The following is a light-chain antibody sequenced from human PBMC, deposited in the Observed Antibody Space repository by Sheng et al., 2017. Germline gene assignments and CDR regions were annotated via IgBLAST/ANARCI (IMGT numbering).Light chain of an antibody. CDR2: DVT. J-gene: IGLJ1*01. CDR3: NSYTSSGTHV. V-gene: IGLV2-14*01. CDR1: SSDVGGYNY. Sequence: QSALTQPASVSGSPGQSITISCTGTSSDVGGYNYVFWYQQHPGKAPKVMIYDVTNRPSGVSNRFSGSRSGNTASLTISGLQPEDEADYYCNSYTSSGTHVFGTGTKVTVL.